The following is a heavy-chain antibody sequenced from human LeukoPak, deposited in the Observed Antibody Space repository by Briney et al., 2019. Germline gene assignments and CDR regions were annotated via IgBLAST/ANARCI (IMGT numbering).Heavy chain of an antibody. J-gene: IGHJ2*01. D-gene: IGHD6-6*01. CDR2: IAANGGGT. CDR1: GFTFYNYE. V-gene: IGHV3-23*01. CDR3: ATRGLVSNWYFDF. Sequence: GGSLRLSCAASGFTFYNYEMHWVRQAPGKGLEWVSAIAANGGGTHYADSVKGRFTISRDNSDNTVFLQMNYLRAEDTAIYYCATRGLVSNWYFDFWGRGTLVTVSS.